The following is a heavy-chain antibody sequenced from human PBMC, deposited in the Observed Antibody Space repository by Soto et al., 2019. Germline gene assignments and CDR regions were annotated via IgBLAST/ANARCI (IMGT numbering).Heavy chain of an antibody. V-gene: IGHV4-30-4*01. J-gene: IGHJ5*02. CDR1: GGSISSGDYY. CDR2: IYDSGST. Sequence: QVQLQESGPGLVKPSQTLSLTCTVSGGSISSGDYYWSWIRQPPGKGLEWIGYIYDSGSTYYNSSLQSRVNITLDTSKNQFSLKLPSVTAADTAVYYCARDNGVGPWGQGTLVTVSS. CDR3: ARDNGVGP. D-gene: IGHD2-8*01.